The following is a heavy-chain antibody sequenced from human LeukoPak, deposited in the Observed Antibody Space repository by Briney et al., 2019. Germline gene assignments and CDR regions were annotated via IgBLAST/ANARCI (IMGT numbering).Heavy chain of an antibody. CDR1: GYTFTSYY. J-gene: IGHJ4*02. CDR3: ARFGSRLSYSNYMGFDY. D-gene: IGHD4-11*01. Sequence: ASVKVSCKASGYTFTSYYMHWVRQAPGQGLEWMGIINPSGGSTSYAQKFQGRVTMTRGTSTSTVYMELSSLRSEDTAVYYCARFGSRLSYSNYMGFDYWGQGTLVTVSS. V-gene: IGHV1-46*01. CDR2: INPSGGST.